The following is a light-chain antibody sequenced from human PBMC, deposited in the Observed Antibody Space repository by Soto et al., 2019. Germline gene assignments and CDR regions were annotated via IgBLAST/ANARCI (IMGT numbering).Light chain of an antibody. V-gene: IGKV3-20*01. CDR3: QQYGSSMWT. CDR2: GPS. CDR1: QSVSSSY. Sequence: EIVLTQSPGTLSLSPGEGATLSCRASQSVSSSYLAWYQQKPGQAPRLLIYGPSRRDTGIPDRFSGSGSGTDFTLTISRLEPEDFAVYYCQQYGSSMWTFGQGTKVEIK. J-gene: IGKJ1*01.